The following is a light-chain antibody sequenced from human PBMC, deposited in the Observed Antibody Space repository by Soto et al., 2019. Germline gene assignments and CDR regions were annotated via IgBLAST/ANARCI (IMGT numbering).Light chain of an antibody. CDR3: QQRSNWPLT. CDR1: QSVSSY. V-gene: IGKV3-11*01. Sequence: EIVLTQSPATLSLSPGERATLSCGASQSVSSYLAWYQQKPGQAPRLLIYDASNRATGIPARFSGSGSGTDFTLTISSLAPEDFAVYYCQQRSNWPLTFGGGTKVEIK. CDR2: DAS. J-gene: IGKJ4*01.